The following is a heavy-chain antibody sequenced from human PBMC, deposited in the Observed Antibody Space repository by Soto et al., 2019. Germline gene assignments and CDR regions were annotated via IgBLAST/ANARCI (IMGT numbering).Heavy chain of an antibody. J-gene: IGHJ4*02. CDR2: IYWTDDK. Sequence: QITLKESGPTLVKPTQTLTLTCSFSGFSLTTSGVGVAWIRQPPGKALEWLALIYWTDDKRYSPSLKNTLTITKDPSKNQVVLTMTDMDPLDTATYYCAHLSDADTVTGTELDSWGQGALVTVSS. CDR1: GFSLTTSGVG. V-gene: IGHV2-5*01. D-gene: IGHD6-19*01. CDR3: AHLSDADTVTGTELDS.